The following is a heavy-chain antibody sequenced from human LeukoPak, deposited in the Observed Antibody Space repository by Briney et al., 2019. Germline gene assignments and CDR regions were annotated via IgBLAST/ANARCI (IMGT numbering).Heavy chain of an antibody. J-gene: IGHJ5*01. Sequence: PGGSLRLSCAASGFTFSSYAMHWVRQAPGKGLEWVAFISNDGSYNYCTDSVKGRFNISRDNSENTLYPQMNSLRPDDTAVYYCARDGSGTNLFDVGWFDSWGQGTLVTVSS. CDR2: ISNDGSYN. D-gene: IGHD1-26*01. CDR3: ARDGSGTNLFDVGWFDS. V-gene: IGHV3-30*10. CDR1: GFTFSSYA.